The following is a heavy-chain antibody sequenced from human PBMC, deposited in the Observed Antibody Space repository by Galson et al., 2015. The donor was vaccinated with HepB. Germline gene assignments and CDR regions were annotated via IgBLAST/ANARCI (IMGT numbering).Heavy chain of an antibody. J-gene: IGHJ5*01. Sequence: SVKVSCKASGDSFSIYAMSWVRQAPGQGLEWMGGISPIFGIPNYAQKFQDRVPITADKSTGTAFMELSSLSSEDTAVYYCARADDVWSGYRDAGTSRWFDSWGQGTLVIVSS. CDR1: GDSFSIYA. V-gene: IGHV1-69*10. CDR3: ARADDVWSGYRDAGTSRWFDS. D-gene: IGHD3-3*01. CDR2: ISPIFGIP.